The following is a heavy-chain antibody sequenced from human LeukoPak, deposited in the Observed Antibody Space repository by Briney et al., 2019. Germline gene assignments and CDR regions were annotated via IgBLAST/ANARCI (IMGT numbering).Heavy chain of an antibody. Sequence: SETLSLTCTVSSGSISTSNYYWTWIRQPAGKGLEWTGRISTSGLNNFNPSLKSRATISKDTNKNQFSLQLNSVTPEETAVYYCARIGYDRPDVDDWGQGTLVTISS. CDR2: ISTSGLN. J-gene: IGHJ4*02. V-gene: IGHV4-61*02. CDR1: SGSISTSNYY. CDR3: ARIGYDRPDVDD. D-gene: IGHD5-12*01.